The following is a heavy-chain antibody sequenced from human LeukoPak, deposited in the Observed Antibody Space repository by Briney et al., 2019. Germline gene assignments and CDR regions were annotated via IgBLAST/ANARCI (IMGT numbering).Heavy chain of an antibody. D-gene: IGHD4-23*01. CDR1: GGSMSTNY. CDR2: IYYSGST. Sequence: SETLSLTCNVSGGSMSTNYWSWIRQPPGKGLEWIGYIYYSGSTNYNPSLKSRVTISVDTSKSQFSLKLNSVTAADTAVYYCARGTTVLTYWGQGSRVTVSS. CDR3: ARGTTVLTY. V-gene: IGHV4-59*01. J-gene: IGHJ4*02.